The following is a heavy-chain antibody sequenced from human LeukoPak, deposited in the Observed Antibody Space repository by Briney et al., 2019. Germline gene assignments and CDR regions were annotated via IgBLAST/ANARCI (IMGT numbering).Heavy chain of an antibody. CDR1: GGAITGYY. D-gene: IGHD4-17*01. V-gene: IGHV4-59*01. CDR2: IYYTGST. Sequence: SETLSLTCTVSGGAITGYYWGWIRQPPGKGLEWIGYIYYTGSTNYNPSLKSRVIISVDTSKNQSSLKVSSVTAADTAVYYCVRSKSGTYGWFDPWGQGTLVTVSS. CDR3: VRSKSGTYGWFDP. J-gene: IGHJ5*02.